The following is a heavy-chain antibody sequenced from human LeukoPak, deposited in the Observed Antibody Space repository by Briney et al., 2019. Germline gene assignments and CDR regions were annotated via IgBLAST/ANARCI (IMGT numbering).Heavy chain of an antibody. J-gene: IGHJ1*01. D-gene: IGHD3-16*02. CDR2: INPNSGGT. Sequence: ASVKVSCKASGYTFTGYYTHWVRQAPGQGLEWMGWINPNSGGTNYAQKFQGWVTMTRDTSISTAYMELSRLRSDDTAVYYCARANDYVWGSYLADSKLQYFQHWGQGTLVTVSS. V-gene: IGHV1-2*04. CDR1: GYTFTGYY. CDR3: ARANDYVWGSYLADSKLQYFQH.